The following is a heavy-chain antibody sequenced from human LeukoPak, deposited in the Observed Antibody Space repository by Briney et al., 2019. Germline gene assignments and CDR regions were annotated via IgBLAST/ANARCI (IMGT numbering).Heavy chain of an antibody. V-gene: IGHV3-23*01. CDR1: GFTFSNYW. CDR2: ISGSGSGGST. J-gene: IGHJ3*02. D-gene: IGHD3-22*01. CDR3: AKDSEGVVVITGGAFDI. Sequence: GGSLRLSCAASGFTFSNYWMHWVRQAPGKGLVWVSSISGSGSGGSTYYADSVKGRFTISRDNSKNTLYLQMNSLRAEDTAVYYCAKDSEGVVVITGGAFDIWGQGTMVTVSS.